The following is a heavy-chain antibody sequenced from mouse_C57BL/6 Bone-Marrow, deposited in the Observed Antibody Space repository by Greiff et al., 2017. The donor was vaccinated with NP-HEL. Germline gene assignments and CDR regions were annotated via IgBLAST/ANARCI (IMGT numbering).Heavy chain of an antibody. CDR1: GYTFTSYG. CDR2: IYPRSGNT. V-gene: IGHV1-81*01. Sequence: QVQLQQSGAELARPGASVKLSCKASGYTFTSYGISWVKQRTGQGLEWIGEIYPRSGNTYYNEKIKGKATLTADKSSSTAYMELRSLTSEDSAVYFCLYGSSLAWFAYWGQGTLVTVSA. CDR3: LYGSSLAWFAY. J-gene: IGHJ3*01. D-gene: IGHD1-1*01.